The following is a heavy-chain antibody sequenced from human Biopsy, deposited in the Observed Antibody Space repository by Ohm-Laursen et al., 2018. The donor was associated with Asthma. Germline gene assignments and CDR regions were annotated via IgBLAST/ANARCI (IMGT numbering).Heavy chain of an antibody. CDR2: GFYSGST. D-gene: IGHD2-21*02. CDR1: RFAIYSRDHH. V-gene: IGHV4-30-4*01. Sequence: SLTLSLTCSVSRFAIYSRDHHWSWLRRTPGKGLELLGFGFYSGSTFYNPSCKSRISISVDTSKNQFSLRLRSVTAADTAVYFCARVQSYGDIHFGLDVWGQGTTVTVSS. J-gene: IGHJ6*02. CDR3: ARVQSYGDIHFGLDV.